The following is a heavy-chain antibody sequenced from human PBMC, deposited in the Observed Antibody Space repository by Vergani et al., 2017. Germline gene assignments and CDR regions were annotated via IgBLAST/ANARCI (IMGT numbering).Heavy chain of an antibody. V-gene: IGHV5-51*01. CDR2: IYPGDSDT. D-gene: IGHD1-26*01. CDR1: GYSFTSYW. Sequence: EVQLVQSGAEVKKPGESLKISCKGSGYSFTSYWNGWVRQMPGKGLEWMGSIYPGDSDTRYSPSFQGQITISADKSISTAHLQWSSLKASDTAMYYCVSPQRGIVGGTAEDYWGQVTLVTGSS. CDR3: VSPQRGIVGGTAEDY. J-gene: IGHJ4*02.